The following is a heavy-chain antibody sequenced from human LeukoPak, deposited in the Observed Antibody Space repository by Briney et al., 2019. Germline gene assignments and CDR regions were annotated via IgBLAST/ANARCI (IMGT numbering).Heavy chain of an antibody. CDR2: IYYSGST. V-gene: IGHV4-39*07. CDR3: ARDSCSSTSCRRKFDN. CDR1: GGSITSSNYF. Sequence: SETLSLTCTVSGGSITSSNYFWGRIRQSPGKGLEWIGSIYYSGSTYYNPSLKSRVTISVETSKIQFSLKLSSVTGADSAVYYCARDSCSSTSCRRKFDNWGQGTLVTVSS. J-gene: IGHJ4*02. D-gene: IGHD2-2*01.